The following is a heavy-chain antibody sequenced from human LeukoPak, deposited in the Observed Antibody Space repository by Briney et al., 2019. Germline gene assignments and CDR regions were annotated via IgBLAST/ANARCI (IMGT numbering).Heavy chain of an antibody. V-gene: IGHV3-30*03. CDR3: ARVRLHFDY. CDR1: GFTFSSYG. J-gene: IGHJ4*02. CDR2: ISYDGSNK. Sequence: AGGSLRLPCAASGFTFSSYGMHWVRQAPGKGLEWVAVISYDGSNKYYADSVKGRFTISRDNSKNTLYLQMNSLRAEDTAVYYCARVRLHFDYWGQGTLVTVSS. D-gene: IGHD6-25*01.